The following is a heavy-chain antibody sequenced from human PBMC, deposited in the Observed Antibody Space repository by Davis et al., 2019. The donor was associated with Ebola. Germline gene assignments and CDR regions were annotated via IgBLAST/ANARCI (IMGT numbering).Heavy chain of an antibody. J-gene: IGHJ4*02. CDR2: IIPIFGTA. Sequence: AASVKVSCKASGGTFSSYAISWVRQAPGQGLEWMGGIIPIFGTANYAQKFQGRVTITADESTSTAYMELSSLRFEDTAVYYCARGRSNRFPNGDYDFDYWGQGTLVTVSS. D-gene: IGHD4-17*01. CDR1: GGTFSSYA. V-gene: IGHV1-69*13. CDR3: ARGRSNRFPNGDYDFDY.